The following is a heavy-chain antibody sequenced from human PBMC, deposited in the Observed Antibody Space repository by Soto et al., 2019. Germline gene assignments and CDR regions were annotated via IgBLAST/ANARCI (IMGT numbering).Heavy chain of an antibody. CDR2: IIPIIGII. CDR3: AGDADSHYNDSHASSYP. J-gene: IGHJ5*02. D-gene: IGHD3-22*01. CDR1: GGTFSTYT. Sequence: QVQLVQSGAEVKKPGSSVKVSCKASGGTFSTYTITWVRQAPGQGLEWMGRIIPIIGIINYAQKFQGRVTITADKFPGTAYMELTRLGSDDTAVYYCAGDADSHYNDSHASSYPWGEGTLVTVSS. V-gene: IGHV1-69*08.